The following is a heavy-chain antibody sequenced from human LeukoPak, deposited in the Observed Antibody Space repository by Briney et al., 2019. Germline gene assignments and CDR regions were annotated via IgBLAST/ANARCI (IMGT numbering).Heavy chain of an antibody. CDR1: RGTFSSYA. V-gene: IGHV1-69*05. CDR2: IIPIFGTA. Sequence: SVKVSCKASRGTFSSYAISWVRQAPGQGLEWMGGIIPIFGTANHAQKFQGRVTISTDESTSTAYMGLSSLRSEDTAVYYCARVREYDYVWGSYRYEHYFDYWGQGTLVTVSS. J-gene: IGHJ4*02. CDR3: ARVREYDYVWGSYRYEHYFDY. D-gene: IGHD3-16*02.